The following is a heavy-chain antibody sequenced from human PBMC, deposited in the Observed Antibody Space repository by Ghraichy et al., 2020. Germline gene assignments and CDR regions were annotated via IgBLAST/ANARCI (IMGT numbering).Heavy chain of an antibody. J-gene: IGHJ3*02. CDR3: ARDLGGEDPELIVAAEHDAFDI. Sequence: SVKVSCKASGGPFSSYAISWVRQAPGQGLEWMGRIIPILGIANYAQKFQGRVTITADKSTSTAYMELSSLRSEDTAVYYCARDLGGEDPELIVAAEHDAFDIWGQGTMVTVSS. D-gene: IGHD6-13*01. CDR1: GGPFSSYA. V-gene: IGHV1-69*04. CDR2: IIPILGIA.